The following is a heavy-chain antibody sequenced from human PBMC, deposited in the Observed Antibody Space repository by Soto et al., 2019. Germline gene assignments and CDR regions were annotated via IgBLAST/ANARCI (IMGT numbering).Heavy chain of an antibody. CDR3: ARVLYFSGRSGYYHH. J-gene: IGHJ5*02. V-gene: IGHV4-30-4*01. Sequence: SETRCLTCTVSGGSISRGDYYWSWIRQPPGKGLEWIGYIYYSGSTYYNPSLKSRVTISVDTSKNQFSLKLSSVTAADTAVYYCARVLYFSGRSGYYHHWGQGTLVTVSS. CDR1: GGSISRGDYY. CDR2: IYYSGST. D-gene: IGHD3-22*01.